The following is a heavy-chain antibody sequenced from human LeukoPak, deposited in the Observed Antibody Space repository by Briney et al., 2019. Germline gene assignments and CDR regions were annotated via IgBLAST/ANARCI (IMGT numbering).Heavy chain of an antibody. Sequence: PGGSLRLSCAASGFTISSNYMSWVRQAPGKGLERVSVIYSGGSTYYADSVKGRFTISRDNSKNTLYLQMNSLRAEDTAVYYCAREIYGSGSYAFDIWGQGTMVTVSS. D-gene: IGHD3-10*01. CDR2: IYSGGST. CDR3: AREIYGSGSYAFDI. V-gene: IGHV3-53*01. J-gene: IGHJ3*02. CDR1: GFTISSNY.